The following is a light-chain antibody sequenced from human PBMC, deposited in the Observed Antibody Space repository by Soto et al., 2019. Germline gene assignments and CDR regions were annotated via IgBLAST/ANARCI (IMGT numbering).Light chain of an antibody. CDR2: GAS. V-gene: IGKV3-15*01. Sequence: EIVMTQSPATLSVSPGERATLSCRASQSVRSNLAWYQQKPGQAPRLLIYGASTRATGIPARFNGSGSGTEFTFTISSLQSEDFAVYYCLQYNNWVPTFGQGTKVEIK. CDR3: LQYNNWVPT. CDR1: QSVRSN. J-gene: IGKJ1*01.